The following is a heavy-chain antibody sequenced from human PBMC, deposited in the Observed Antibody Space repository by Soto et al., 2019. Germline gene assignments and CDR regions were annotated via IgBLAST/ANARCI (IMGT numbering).Heavy chain of an antibody. CDR2: ISSSGSTI. CDR3: ARAGYLSAFDI. V-gene: IGHV3-48*03. D-gene: IGHD1-1*01. Sequence: LRLSCAASGFTFSSYEMNWVRQSPGKGLEWVSYISSSGSTIYYADSVKGRFTISRDNAKNSLYLQMNSLRAEDTAVYYCARAGYLSAFDIWGQGTMVTVSS. J-gene: IGHJ3*02. CDR1: GFTFSSYE.